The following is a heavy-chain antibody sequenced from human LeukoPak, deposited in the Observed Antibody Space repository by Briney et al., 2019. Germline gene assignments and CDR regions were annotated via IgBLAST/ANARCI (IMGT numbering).Heavy chain of an antibody. CDR1: GYTFTSYD. Sequence: ASVKVSCKASGYTFTSYDINWVRQATGQGLEWMGWMNPNSGNTGYAQKFQGRVTITRNTSISTAYMELSSLRSEDTAEYYCARAGWDSREDIWGQGTMVTVSS. CDR3: ARAGWDSREDI. J-gene: IGHJ3*02. CDR2: MNPNSGNT. V-gene: IGHV1-8*03. D-gene: IGHD1-26*01.